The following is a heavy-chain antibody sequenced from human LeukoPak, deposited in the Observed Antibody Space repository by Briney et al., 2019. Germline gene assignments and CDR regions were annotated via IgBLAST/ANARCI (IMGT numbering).Heavy chain of an antibody. CDR3: AKVANYYYGSESYYFFEH. CDR2: ISYDGSNR. J-gene: IGHJ4*02. D-gene: IGHD3-10*01. V-gene: IGHV3-30*18. CDR1: GFTFSSYG. Sequence: GGSLRLSCAVSGFTFSSYGMHWVRQAPGKGLEWVAVISYDGSNRYYADSVKGRFTISRDNAKNSLYLQMSSLRVEDTAVYYCAKVANYYYGSESYYFFEHWGQGTPVTASS.